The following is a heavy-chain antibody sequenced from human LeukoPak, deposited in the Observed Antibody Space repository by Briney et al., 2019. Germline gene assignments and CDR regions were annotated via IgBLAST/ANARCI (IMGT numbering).Heavy chain of an antibody. D-gene: IGHD2-15*01. CDR2: MHTSGST. J-gene: IGHJ4*02. Sequence: GSLRLSCAASGFTVSSNYMSWIRQPAGKGLEWIGRMHTSGSTNYNPSLKSRVTVSVDTSKNQFSLKMSSVTAADTAVYYCARDRGSGWFDYWGQGTLVTVSS. CDR1: GFTVSSNY. V-gene: IGHV4-4*07. CDR3: ARDRGSGWFDY.